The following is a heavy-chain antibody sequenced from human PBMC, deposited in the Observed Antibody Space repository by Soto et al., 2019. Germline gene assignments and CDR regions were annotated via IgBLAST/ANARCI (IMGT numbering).Heavy chain of an antibody. J-gene: IGHJ4*02. V-gene: IGHV4-59*01. Sequence: QVQLQESGPGLVKPSETLSLTCTVSGGSISSYYWSWIRQPPGKGLEWIGYIYYSGSTNYNPSLKRRVTLSVNTSKNQFSLKLSSVTAADTAVYYCARGVAYGDCPWDYWGQGTLVTVSS. CDR1: GGSISSYY. CDR2: IYYSGST. CDR3: ARGVAYGDCPWDY. D-gene: IGHD4-17*01.